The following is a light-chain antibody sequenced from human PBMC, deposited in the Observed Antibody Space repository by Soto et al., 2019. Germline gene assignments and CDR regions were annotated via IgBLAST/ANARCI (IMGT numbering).Light chain of an antibody. CDR1: QSISNY. V-gene: IGKV1-39*01. CDR2: ATS. J-gene: IGKJ2*01. CDR3: HQSHSLPYT. Sequence: DIQMTQSPSSLSASVGDRVTITCRASQSISNYLNWYQQKPGKAPKLLIYATSNLQSGVPSRFSGSRFGTDFSLTISSLQTEDFATYFCHQSHSLPYTFGQGTKLEIK.